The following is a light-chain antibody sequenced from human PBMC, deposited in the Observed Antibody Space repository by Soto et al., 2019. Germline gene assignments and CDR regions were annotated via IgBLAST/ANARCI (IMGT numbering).Light chain of an antibody. CDR3: QQYYSYPLT. V-gene: IGKV1-8*01. Sequence: AIHMTQSPSSFSASTGDTITITCRASQTISTYLAWYQQKPGKAPKVLIFDASTLQSGVPSRFSGSGSGTDFTLTISCLQSEDFASYYCQQYYSYPLTFGGGTKVEIK. CDR1: QTISTY. J-gene: IGKJ4*01. CDR2: DAS.